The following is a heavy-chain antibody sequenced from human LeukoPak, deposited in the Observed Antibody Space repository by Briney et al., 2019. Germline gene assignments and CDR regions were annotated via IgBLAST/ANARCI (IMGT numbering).Heavy chain of an antibody. Sequence: ASVKVSCKTSGYIFTNYDINWVRQATGQGLEWLRWMSPNNGDTGYAQKFRGRVTMTRDTSTNTAYMELSGLTSEDTAVYYCARNPPRTGDFNSWGQGALVTVSS. J-gene: IGHJ4*02. V-gene: IGHV1-8*01. CDR3: ARNPPRTGDFNS. D-gene: IGHD7-27*01. CDR2: MSPNNGDT. CDR1: GYIFTNYD.